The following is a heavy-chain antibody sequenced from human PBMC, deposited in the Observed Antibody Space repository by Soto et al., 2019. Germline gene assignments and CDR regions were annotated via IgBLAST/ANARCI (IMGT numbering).Heavy chain of an antibody. J-gene: IGHJ3*02. Sequence: QVQLVQSGAEVKKTGASVKVSCKASGYTFTSYDINWVRQATGQGLEWMGWMNPNSGNTGYAQKCQGRVTMTRNTSISTAYMELSSLRSEDPAVYYCARALRRITIFGVVINPNDAFDIWGQGTMVTVSS. V-gene: IGHV1-8*01. CDR3: ARALRRITIFGVVINPNDAFDI. CDR1: GYTFTSYD. CDR2: MNPNSGNT. D-gene: IGHD3-3*01.